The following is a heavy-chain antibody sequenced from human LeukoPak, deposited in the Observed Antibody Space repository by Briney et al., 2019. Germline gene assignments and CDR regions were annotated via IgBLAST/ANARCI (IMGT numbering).Heavy chain of an antibody. V-gene: IGHV5-10-1*01. Sequence: GESLKISCKGSGYSFTSYWIGWVRQMPGKGLEWMGRIDPSDSYTNYSPSFQGHVTISADKSISTAYLQWSSLKASDTAMYYCARLTSGSYAPDYWGQGTLVTVSS. CDR2: IDPSDSYT. CDR3: ARLTSGSYAPDY. D-gene: IGHD1-26*01. J-gene: IGHJ4*02. CDR1: GYSFTSYW.